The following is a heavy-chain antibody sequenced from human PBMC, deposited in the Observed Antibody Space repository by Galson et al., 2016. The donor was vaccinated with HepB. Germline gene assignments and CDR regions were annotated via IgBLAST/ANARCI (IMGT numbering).Heavy chain of an antibody. J-gene: IGHJ4*01. V-gene: IGHV4-59*01. CDR1: GGSISNYY. CDR3: ARVETEGYNLFVGDYFFDY. CDR2: VSYSGDT. Sequence: SETLSLTCTVSGGSISNYYRSWIRQPPGKGLEWLGYVSYSGDTNYNPSLKSRVTISVDTAKNQFSLRLSSVTAADTALYYCARVETEGYNLFVGDYFFDYWGHGTLVTVSS. D-gene: IGHD5-24*01.